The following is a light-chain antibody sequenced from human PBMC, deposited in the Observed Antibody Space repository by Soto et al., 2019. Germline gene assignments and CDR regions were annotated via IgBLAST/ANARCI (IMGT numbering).Light chain of an antibody. Sequence: EIVLTQSPATLSLSPGDRATLSCRASQSVSSSLTWYQQKPGQAPRLLIYDASNRATGIPARFSGSGSGTDFTLTISSLEPEDFALYYCHQRSDWPLTFGPGTKVEIK. CDR2: DAS. CDR1: QSVSSS. V-gene: IGKV3-11*01. J-gene: IGKJ3*01. CDR3: HQRSDWPLT.